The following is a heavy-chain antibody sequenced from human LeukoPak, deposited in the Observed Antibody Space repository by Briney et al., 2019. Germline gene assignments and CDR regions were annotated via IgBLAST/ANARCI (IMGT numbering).Heavy chain of an antibody. J-gene: IGHJ6*03. Sequence: SETLSLTCTVSGGSISSSSYFWGWIRQPPGKGLEWIGSIYYRGSTYYNPSLKSRVTISVDTSKNQFSLKLNSVTAADTAVYYCARRGRGWTGDQALYYYYYYYMDVWGKGTTVTVSS. CDR2: IYYRGST. D-gene: IGHD3/OR15-3a*01. CDR1: GGSISSSSYF. CDR3: ARRGRGWTGDQALYYYYYYYMDV. V-gene: IGHV4-39*07.